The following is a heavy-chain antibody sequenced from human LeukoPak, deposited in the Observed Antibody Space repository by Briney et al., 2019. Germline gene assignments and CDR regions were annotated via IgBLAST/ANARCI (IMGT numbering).Heavy chain of an antibody. CDR2: IYSSGTT. J-gene: IGHJ4*02. CDR1: GVSISRYY. CDR3: ARDGRDCSGGSCFD. D-gene: IGHD2-15*01. Sequence: SETLSLTCTVSGVSISRYYWSWIRQPAGKGLEWIGRIYSSGTTNYNPSLKSRVTMSVDTSKNQLSLRLSSVTAADAAVYYCARDGRDCSGGSCFDWGQGTLVNVSS. V-gene: IGHV4-4*07.